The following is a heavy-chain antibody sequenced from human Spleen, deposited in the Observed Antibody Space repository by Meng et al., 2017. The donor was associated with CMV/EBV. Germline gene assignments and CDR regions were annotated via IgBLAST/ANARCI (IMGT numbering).Heavy chain of an antibody. CDR2: IYHGGSI. J-gene: IGHJ4*02. V-gene: IGHV4-4*02. CDR3: ARVRRHCSSTTCYPYFDY. Sequence: SCAVSGGSISSSDWWSWVRQPPGKGLEWIGEIYHGGSINYNPSLKSRVTISVDKSKNQFSLKLTSVTAADTAVFYCARVRRHCSSTTCYPYFDYWGQGALVTVSS. CDR1: GGSISSSDW. D-gene: IGHD2-2*01.